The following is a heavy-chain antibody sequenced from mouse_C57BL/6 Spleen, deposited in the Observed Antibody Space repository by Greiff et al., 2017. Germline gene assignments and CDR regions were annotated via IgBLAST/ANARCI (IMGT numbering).Heavy chain of an antibody. CDR2: IYPGSGNT. V-gene: IGHV1-76*01. Sequence: QVQLQQSGAELVRPGASVKLSCKASGYTFTDYYINWVKQRPGQGLEWIARIYPGSGNTYYNEKFKGKATLTAEKSSSTAYMQLSSLTSEDPAVYFCARGNWDRYFDVWGTGTTVTVSS. J-gene: IGHJ1*03. D-gene: IGHD4-1*01. CDR3: ARGNWDRYFDV. CDR1: GYTFTDYY.